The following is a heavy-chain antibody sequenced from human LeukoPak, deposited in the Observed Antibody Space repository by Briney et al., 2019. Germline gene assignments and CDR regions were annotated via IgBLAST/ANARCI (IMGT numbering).Heavy chain of an antibody. Sequence: SETLSLTCAVYGGSFSGYYRSWIRQPPGKGLEWIGEINHSGSTNYNPSLKSRVTISVDTSKNQFSLKLSSVTAADTAVYYCAGGATMVRGVTRFDPWGQGTLVTVSS. CDR2: INHSGST. J-gene: IGHJ5*02. CDR3: AGGATMVRGVTRFDP. D-gene: IGHD3-10*01. CDR1: GGSFSGYY. V-gene: IGHV4-34*01.